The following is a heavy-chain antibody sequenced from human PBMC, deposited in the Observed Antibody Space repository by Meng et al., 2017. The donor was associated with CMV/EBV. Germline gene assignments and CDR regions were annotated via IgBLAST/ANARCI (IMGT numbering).Heavy chain of an antibody. D-gene: IGHD6-13*01. Sequence: GGSLRLSCVVSGITFRNYYMNWVRQAPGEGLEWVAGINEDGSEKYYVDSLKGRFTTSRDNAKNSLFLQMKNVRAEDTAVYYCATYSSSWYGRVFDYWGQGTLVTVSS. CDR2: INEDGSEK. CDR1: GITFRNYY. J-gene: IGHJ4*02. V-gene: IGHV3-7*01. CDR3: ATYSSSWYGRVFDY.